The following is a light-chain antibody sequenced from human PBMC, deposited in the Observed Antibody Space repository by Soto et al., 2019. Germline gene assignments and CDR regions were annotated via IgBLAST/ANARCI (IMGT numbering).Light chain of an antibody. J-gene: IGLJ2*01. Sequence: QSALTQPPSVSAAPGQKVTISCSGSSSNIGNNYVSWYQQLPGTAPKLLIHDSYKRPSGIPDRFSGSKSGTSATLGITGLQTGDEADYYCGTWDSSLSAVVFGGGTKVTVL. V-gene: IGLV1-51*01. CDR1: SSNIGNNY. CDR3: GTWDSSLSAVV. CDR2: DSY.